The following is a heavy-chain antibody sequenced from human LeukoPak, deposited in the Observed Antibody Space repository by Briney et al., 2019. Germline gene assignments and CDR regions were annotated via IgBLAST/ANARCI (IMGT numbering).Heavy chain of an antibody. CDR2: IYYSEST. Sequence: PSETLSPTCSVSGGSISGTTHNWGWIRQPPGKGLEWIATIYYSESTKKSPSLKSRVTISLDTSRNQFSLKLSSVTAADTAVYYCARQGSSSWYGWYFDLWGRGSLVTVSS. J-gene: IGHJ2*01. V-gene: IGHV4-39*01. CDR3: ARQGSSSWYGWYFDL. D-gene: IGHD6-13*01. CDR1: GGSISGTTHN.